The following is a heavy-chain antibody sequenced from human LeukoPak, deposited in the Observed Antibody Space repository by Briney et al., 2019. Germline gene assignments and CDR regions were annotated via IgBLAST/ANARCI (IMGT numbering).Heavy chain of an antibody. V-gene: IGHV4-59*12. CDR3: ARDSAGEVVGATAFDY. J-gene: IGHJ4*02. Sequence: SETLSLTCTVSGGSISSYYWSWIRQPPGKGLEWIGYICYSGSTNYNPSLKSRVTISVDTSKNRFSLKLSPVTAADTAVYYCARDSAGEVVGATAFDYWGQGTLVTVSS. CDR2: ICYSGST. CDR1: GGSISSYY. D-gene: IGHD1-26*01.